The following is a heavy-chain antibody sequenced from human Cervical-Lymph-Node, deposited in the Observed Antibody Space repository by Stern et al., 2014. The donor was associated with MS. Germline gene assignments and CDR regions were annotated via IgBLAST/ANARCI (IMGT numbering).Heavy chain of an antibody. CDR3: AREVYYYDSSGLDC. D-gene: IGHD3-22*01. V-gene: IGHV3-21*03. CDR1: GFTFSSYS. J-gene: IGHJ4*02. Sequence: EVQLVESGGGLVKLGGSLRLSCAASGFTFSSYSMHWVRQAPGKGLEWVSSISSSSSYIYYADSVKGRFTISRDNAKNSLYLQMNSLRAEDTAVYYCAREVYYYDSSGLDCWGQGTLVTVSS. CDR2: ISSSSSYI.